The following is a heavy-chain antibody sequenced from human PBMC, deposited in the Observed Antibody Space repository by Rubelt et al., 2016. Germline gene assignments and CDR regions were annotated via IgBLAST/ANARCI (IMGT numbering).Heavy chain of an antibody. J-gene: IGHJ4*02. CDR3: ARHRGYYYDSSGYQGHLDY. CDR2: IYYSGST. CDR1: GGSISSSSYY. Sequence: QLQLQESGPGLVKPSETLSLTCTVSGGSISSSSYYWGWIRQPPGKGLEWIGSIYYSGSTYYNPSLKRCVTISADTSKNQFSRKLGSVIAADTAVYYCARHRGYYYDSSGYQGHLDYWGQGTLVTVSS. V-gene: IGHV4-39*01. D-gene: IGHD3-22*01.